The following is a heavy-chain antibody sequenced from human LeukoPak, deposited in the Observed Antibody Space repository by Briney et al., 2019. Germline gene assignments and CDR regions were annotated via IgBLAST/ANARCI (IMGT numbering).Heavy chain of an antibody. Sequence: GESLKISCKGSGYSSTNYWIGWVRQMPGKGLEWMGIIYPGDSDTKYSPSFQGQVTISADKSISTAYLQWSSLKASDTAMYYCATLRSGYYYDYFDYWGQGTLVTVSS. D-gene: IGHD3-22*01. CDR3: ATLRSGYYYDYFDY. CDR1: GYSSTNYW. CDR2: IYPGDSDT. J-gene: IGHJ4*02. V-gene: IGHV5-51*01.